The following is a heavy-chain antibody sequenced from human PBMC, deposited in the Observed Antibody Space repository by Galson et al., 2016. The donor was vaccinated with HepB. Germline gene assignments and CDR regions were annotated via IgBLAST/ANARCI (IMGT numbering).Heavy chain of an antibody. D-gene: IGHD3-22*01. CDR2: IYHSWST. CDR1: GYSISSGYH. J-gene: IGHJ4*02. Sequence: ELLSLTCTVSGYSISSGYHWGWIRPPPGKGLEWIGSIYHSWSTYYNPSLKSRVTISVNTLKNQFSRKHSSVTAADTAVYYFARDLYYYDSSSYYRPFDYWGQGTLVTAAS. V-gene: IGHV4-38-2*02. CDR3: ARDLYYYDSSSYYRPFDY.